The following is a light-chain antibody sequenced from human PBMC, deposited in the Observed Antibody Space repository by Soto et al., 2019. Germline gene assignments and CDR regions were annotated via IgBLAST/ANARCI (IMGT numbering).Light chain of an antibody. CDR2: GAS. CDR3: QHYGSSRWT. J-gene: IGKJ1*01. Sequence: EIVLAQSPRTLSLSPGERATLPCRASQSVSSTYLPWYQQKPGQAPRLLIYGASGRATGIRDRFSGSGSGTEFTLTISRLEPEDFAVYSCQHYGSSRWTCGQGTRE. V-gene: IGKV3-20*01. CDR1: QSVSSTY.